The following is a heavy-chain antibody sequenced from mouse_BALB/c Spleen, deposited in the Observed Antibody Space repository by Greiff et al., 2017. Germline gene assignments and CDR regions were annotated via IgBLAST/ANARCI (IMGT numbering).Heavy chain of an antibody. V-gene: IGHV5-4*02. CDR2: ISDGGSYT. Sequence: DVQLVESGGGLVKPGGSLKLSCAASGFTFSDYYMYWVRQTPEKRLEWVATISDGGSYTYYPDSVKGRFTISRDNAKNNLYLQMSSLKSEDTAMYYCARDRHYGNYRYYAMDYWGQGTSVTVSS. J-gene: IGHJ4*01. CDR1: GFTFSDYY. CDR3: ARDRHYGNYRYYAMDY. D-gene: IGHD2-1*01.